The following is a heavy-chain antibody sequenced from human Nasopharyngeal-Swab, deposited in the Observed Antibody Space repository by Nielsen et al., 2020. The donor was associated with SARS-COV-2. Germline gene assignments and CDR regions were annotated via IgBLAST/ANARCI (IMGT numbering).Heavy chain of an antibody. Sequence: GGSLRLSCAGSGFTFSNYWMHWVRQAPGKGLVWVSQIKADGNHITYADSVKGRFTISRDNAKNTLFLQMNSLRAEDTAVYYCARDAPAHYGAFYWGRGTLVTVSS. CDR2: IKADGNHI. J-gene: IGHJ4*02. CDR3: ARDAPAHYGAFY. V-gene: IGHV3-74*01. CDR1: GFTFSNYW. D-gene: IGHD4-17*01.